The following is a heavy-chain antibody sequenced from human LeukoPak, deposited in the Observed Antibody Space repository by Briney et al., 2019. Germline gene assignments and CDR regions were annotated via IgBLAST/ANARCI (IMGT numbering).Heavy chain of an antibody. CDR2: IIPILGIA. V-gene: IGHV1-69*04. Sequence: SVTVSFTSSGGSFSIYAISWVRQAPGQGLEWMGRIIPILGIANYAQKFQGRVTITADKSTSTAYMELSSLRSQDTAVYYCASPEVLRYFDWLSLPGGYYYGMDVWGQGTTVTVSS. J-gene: IGHJ6*02. D-gene: IGHD3-9*01. CDR3: ASPEVLRYFDWLSLPGGYYYGMDV. CDR1: GGSFSIYA.